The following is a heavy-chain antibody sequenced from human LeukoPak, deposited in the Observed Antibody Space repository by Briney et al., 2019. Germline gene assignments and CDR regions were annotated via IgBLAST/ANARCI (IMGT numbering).Heavy chain of an antibody. CDR3: ARVMSGWYSGYGVFDY. D-gene: IGHD5-12*01. Sequence: ASVKVSCKASGGTFSSYAISWVRQAPGQGLEWMGGIIPIFGTANYAQKFQGRVTITADESTSTAYMELSSLRSEDTAVYYCARVMSGWYSGYGVFDYWGQGTLVTVSS. J-gene: IGHJ4*02. V-gene: IGHV1-69*13. CDR1: GGTFSSYA. CDR2: IIPIFGTA.